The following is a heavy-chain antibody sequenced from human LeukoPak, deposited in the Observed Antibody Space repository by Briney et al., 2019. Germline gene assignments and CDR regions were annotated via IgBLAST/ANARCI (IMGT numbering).Heavy chain of an antibody. V-gene: IGHV4-4*07. D-gene: IGHD1-26*01. CDR2: IYATGST. J-gene: IGHJ5*02. CDR3: ARGQGATVPQVGKNWFDP. Sequence: SGTLSLTCTVSGGSISSYSWSWIRQPAGKGLEWIGRIYATGSTNYNPSLKSRVTMSVDTSKNQFSLKLSSVTAADTAIYYCARGQGATVPQVGKNWFDPWGQGTRVTVSS. CDR1: GGSISSYS.